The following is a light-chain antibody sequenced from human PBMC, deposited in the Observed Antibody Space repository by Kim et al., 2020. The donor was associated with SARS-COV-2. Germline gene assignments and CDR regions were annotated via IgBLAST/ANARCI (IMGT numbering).Light chain of an antibody. V-gene: IGLV3-19*01. CDR3: NSRDSSGNHYV. J-gene: IGLJ1*01. CDR1: SLRSYY. Sequence: ALGQQVRITCQGDSLRSYYASWYQQKPVQAPVLVIYGKNNRPSGIPDRFSGSSSGNTASLTITGAQAEDEADYYCNSRDSSGNHYVFGTGTKVTVL. CDR2: GKN.